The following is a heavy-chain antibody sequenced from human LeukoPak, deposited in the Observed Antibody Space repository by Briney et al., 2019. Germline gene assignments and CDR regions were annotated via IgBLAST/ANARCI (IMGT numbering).Heavy chain of an antibody. D-gene: IGHD3-22*01. CDR2: INWNGGST. CDR1: GFTFDDYG. V-gene: IGHV3-20*04. J-gene: IGHJ4*02. Sequence: GGSLRLSCAASGFTFDDYGMSWVRQAPGKGLEWVSGINWNGGSTGYADSMKGRFTISRDNAKNSLYLQMNSLRAEDTALYYCAREFHDSRSGSFGYWGQGTLVTVSS. CDR3: AREFHDSRSGSFGY.